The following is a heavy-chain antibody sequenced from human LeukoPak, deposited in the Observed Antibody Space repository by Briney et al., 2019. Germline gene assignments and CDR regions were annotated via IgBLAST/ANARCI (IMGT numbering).Heavy chain of an antibody. CDR2: ISGSGGST. Sequence: GGSLRLSCAASGFTFSGYGMSWVRQAPGEGLEWVSTISGSGGSTYYADSVKGRFTISRDNSKNMLYLKMNSLRADDTAVYYCAKLMIGGVILDFWGQGTLVTVSS. CDR3: AKLMIGGVILDF. D-gene: IGHD3-16*01. CDR1: GFTFSGYG. V-gene: IGHV3-23*01. J-gene: IGHJ4*02.